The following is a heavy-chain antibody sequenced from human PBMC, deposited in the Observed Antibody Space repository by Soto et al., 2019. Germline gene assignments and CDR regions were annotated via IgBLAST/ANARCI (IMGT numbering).Heavy chain of an antibody. J-gene: IGHJ6*01. CDR2: IYYTGST. D-gene: IGHD5-12*01. Sequence: KLTHTNTVSSGTIGRGYYWSWRRQCPGKVLEWIGYIYYTGSTYYNPSLKSRVTISVDTSKNHFSLKLSSVTAADTAVYYCARDEEVNYSDYGGHDHYPAMEVWGPGTTVNV. CDR1: SGTIGRGYY. CDR3: ARDEEVNYSDYGGHDHYPAMEV. V-gene: IGHV4-31*03.